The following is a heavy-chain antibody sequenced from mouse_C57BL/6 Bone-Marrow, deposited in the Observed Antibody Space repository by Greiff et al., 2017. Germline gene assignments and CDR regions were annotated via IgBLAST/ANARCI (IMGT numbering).Heavy chain of an antibody. V-gene: IGHV5-9*01. Sequence: EVQVVESGGGLVNPGGSLKLSCAASGFTFSSYTMSWVRQTPEKRLEWVATISGGGGNTYYPDSVKGRFTISRDNAKNTLYLQMSSLRSEDTALYYCGRRYYFDYWGQGTTLTVSS. CDR2: ISGGGGNT. CDR1: GFTFSSYT. CDR3: GRRYYFDY. J-gene: IGHJ2*01.